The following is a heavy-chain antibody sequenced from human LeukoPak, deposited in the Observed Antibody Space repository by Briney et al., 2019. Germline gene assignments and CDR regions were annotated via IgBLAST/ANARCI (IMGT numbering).Heavy chain of an antibody. CDR1: GGSISSGDYY. Sequence: SETLSLTCTVSGGSISSGDYYWSWVRQPPGKGLEWIGYIYYSGSTYYNPSLKSRVTISVDTSKNQFSLKLSSVTAADTAVYYCARQLAAAPRLDAFDIWGQGTMVTVSS. CDR2: IYYSGST. D-gene: IGHD6-13*01. J-gene: IGHJ3*02. CDR3: ARQLAAAPRLDAFDI. V-gene: IGHV4-30-4*01.